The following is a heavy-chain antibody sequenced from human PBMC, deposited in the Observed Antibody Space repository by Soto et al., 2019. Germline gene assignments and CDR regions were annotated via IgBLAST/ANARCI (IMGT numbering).Heavy chain of an antibody. Sequence: QVQLVQSGAEVKKPGSSVKVSCKASGGTFSSYTISWVRQAPGQGLEWMGRIIPILGIANYAQKFQGRVTITAVKSTSTAYMELSSLRSEDTAVYYCARDTTPQSIDAFDIWGQGTMVTVSS. V-gene: IGHV1-69*08. CDR1: GGTFSSYT. CDR2: IIPILGIA. CDR3: ARDTTPQSIDAFDI. J-gene: IGHJ3*02. D-gene: IGHD6-6*01.